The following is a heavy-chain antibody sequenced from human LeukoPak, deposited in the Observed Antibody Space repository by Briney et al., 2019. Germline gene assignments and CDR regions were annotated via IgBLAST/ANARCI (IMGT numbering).Heavy chain of an antibody. CDR1: GGSFSGYY. J-gene: IGHJ6*03. CDR3: ASRGGYKFRFTVYYSYYMDV. V-gene: IGHV4-34*01. D-gene: IGHD3-10*01. CDR2: IHHSGNT. Sequence: SETLSLTCAVYGGSFSGYYWSWIRQPPGKGLEWIGEIHHSGNTNYNSSLTSRVTISVDTSKNQFSLKLSSVTAADTAVYYCASRGGYKFRFTVYYSYYMDVWGNGTTVTVSS.